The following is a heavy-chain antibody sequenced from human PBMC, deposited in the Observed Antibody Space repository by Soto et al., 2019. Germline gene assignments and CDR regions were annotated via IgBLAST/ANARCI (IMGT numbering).Heavy chain of an antibody. J-gene: IGHJ3*02. CDR2: ISAYNGNT. CDR1: GYTFTSYG. V-gene: IGHV1-18*01. CDR3: ARPAGATIFDAFDI. Sequence: ASVKVSCKASGYTFTSYGISWVRQAPGQGLEWMGWISAYNGNTNYAQKLQGRVTMTTDTSTSTAYMELRSLRSDDTAVYYCARPAGATIFDAFDIWGQGTMVTVSS. D-gene: IGHD1-26*01.